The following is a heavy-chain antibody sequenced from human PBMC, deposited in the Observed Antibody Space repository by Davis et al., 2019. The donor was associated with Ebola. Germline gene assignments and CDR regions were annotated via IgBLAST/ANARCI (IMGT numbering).Heavy chain of an antibody. V-gene: IGHV4-39*01. CDR1: GGSISSSSYY. D-gene: IGHD7-27*01. CDR3: ARQHAGATRG. CDR2: IYYSGST. J-gene: IGHJ4*02. Sequence: SETLSLTCTVSGGSISSSSYYWGWIRQPPGKGLEWIGSIYYSGSTYYNPSLKSRVTISVDTSKNQFSLKLSSVTAADTALYYCARQHAGATRGWGQGTLVTVSS.